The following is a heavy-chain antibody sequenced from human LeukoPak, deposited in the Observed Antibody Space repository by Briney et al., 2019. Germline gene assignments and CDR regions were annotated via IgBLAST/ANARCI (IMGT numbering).Heavy chain of an antibody. CDR3: ARQDYGDFAY. D-gene: IGHD4-17*01. V-gene: IGHV5-51*01. Sequence: GESLKISCKGSGYKFTNHWIGWVRQMPGKGLEWMGIIYPDDSDTIYRPSFQGQVTISADTSLSTAFLQWSSLKASDSAMYYCARQDYGDFAYWGQGTLVTVSS. CDR2: IYPDDSDT. CDR1: GYKFTNHW. J-gene: IGHJ4*02.